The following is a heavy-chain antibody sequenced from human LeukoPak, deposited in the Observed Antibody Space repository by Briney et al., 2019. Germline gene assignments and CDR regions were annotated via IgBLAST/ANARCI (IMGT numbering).Heavy chain of an antibody. V-gene: IGHV4-38-2*01. Sequence: SETLSLTCAVPGHSISSGYYWGWIRPPPGKGLEWIGSIYHSGSTYYNPSLKSRVTISVDTSKNRFSLKLRSVTAVDTAVYYCAGQHDSNGYYFYWGQGTLVTVSS. J-gene: IGHJ4*02. CDR1: GHSISSGYY. D-gene: IGHD3-22*01. CDR3: AGQHDSNGYYFY. CDR2: IYHSGST.